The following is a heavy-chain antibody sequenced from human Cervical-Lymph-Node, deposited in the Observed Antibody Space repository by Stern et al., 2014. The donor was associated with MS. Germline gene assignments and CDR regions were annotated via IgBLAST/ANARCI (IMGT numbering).Heavy chain of an antibody. Sequence: EVQLVQSGAEVKKPGASLKISCQGSGYDFPRHWIAWVRQMPGKGLEWMGIIYPGDSDTRYSPSFEGPVTISADKSINTAYLQWISLKAADTAMYYCARPKHAYDSSGYYEFWGQGTLVAVSS. CDR2: IYPGDSDT. CDR1: GYDFPRHW. D-gene: IGHD3-22*01. CDR3: ARPKHAYDSSGYYEF. V-gene: IGHV5-51*01. J-gene: IGHJ4*02.